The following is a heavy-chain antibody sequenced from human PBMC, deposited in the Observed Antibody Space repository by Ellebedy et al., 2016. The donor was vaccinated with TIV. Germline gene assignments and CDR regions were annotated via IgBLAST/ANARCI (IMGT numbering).Heavy chain of an antibody. V-gene: IGHV3-33*01. D-gene: IGHD3-10*01. CDR1: GFSFNNFG. Sequence: GESLKISXAASGFSFNNFGMHWVRQALGKGLEWVAVIWHDGSHTYHADTLRGRFTISRDTSTNTLYLQMNSLRAEDTADYYCARSMLRVAHGGDDALDIWGQGTMVTVSS. CDR2: IWHDGSHT. J-gene: IGHJ3*02. CDR3: ARSMLRVAHGGDDALDI.